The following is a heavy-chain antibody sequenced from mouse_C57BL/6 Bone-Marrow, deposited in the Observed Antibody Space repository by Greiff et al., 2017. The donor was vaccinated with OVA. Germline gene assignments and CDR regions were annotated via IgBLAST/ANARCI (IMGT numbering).Heavy chain of an antibody. D-gene: IGHD1-1*01. CDR2: ISDGGSYT. CDR3: ARDERYYGSNWYFDV. Sequence: EVKLMESGGGLVKPGGSLKLSCAASGFTFSSYAMSWVRQTPEKRLEWVATISDGGSYTYYPDNVKGRFTISRDNAKNNLYLQMSHLKSEDTAMYYCARDERYYGSNWYFDVWGTGTTVTVSS. CDR1: GFTFSSYA. V-gene: IGHV5-4*01. J-gene: IGHJ1*03.